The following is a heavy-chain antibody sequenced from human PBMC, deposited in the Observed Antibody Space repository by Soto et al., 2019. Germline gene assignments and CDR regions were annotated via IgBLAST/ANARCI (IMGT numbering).Heavy chain of an antibody. CDR1: GGSLSSGGYS. CDR3: DRLLHYSTGTTERVSRWFDH. CDR2: IYHSGNT. Sequence: PSETLSLTCAVSGGSLSSGGYSWNWIRQSPGKGLEWIGNIYHSGNTYYNPSLKSRVTMSLDMSKNQFSLKLSSVTAADAAVYYCDRLLHYSTGTTERVSRWFDHWGQGALVTVSS. J-gene: IGHJ5*02. V-gene: IGHV4-30-2*06. D-gene: IGHD1-1*01.